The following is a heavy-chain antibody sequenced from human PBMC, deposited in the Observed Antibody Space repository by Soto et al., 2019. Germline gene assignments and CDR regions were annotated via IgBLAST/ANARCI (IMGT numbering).Heavy chain of an antibody. CDR2: IYNAGTT. V-gene: IGHV3-53*01. CDR3: ARDPLKIVGPSSSQV. J-gene: IGHJ4*02. CDR1: GFTFSGSY. Sequence: VRLVESGGGLVQPGGSLRLSCAASGFTFSGSYMSWVRQAPGKGLGWVSVIYNAGTTYYADSVRGRFTISRDNSKNIVYLQMNSLRPEDTAIYYCARDPLKIVGPSSSQVWGQGTLVNVSS. D-gene: IGHD2-21*01.